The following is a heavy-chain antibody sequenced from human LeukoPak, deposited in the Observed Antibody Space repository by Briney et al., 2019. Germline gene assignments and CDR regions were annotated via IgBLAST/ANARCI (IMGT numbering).Heavy chain of an antibody. Sequence: PGGSLRLSCAASAFTLRRYAMSWVRQAGGKGLEWVSAISGSGGSTYYADSVKGRFTISRDNSKNTLYLQMSSLRAEDTAVYYCAKPKDNSLCCFDYWGQGTLVTVSS. CDR3: AKPKDNSLCCFDY. CDR1: AFTLRRYA. J-gene: IGHJ4*02. V-gene: IGHV3-23*01. CDR2: ISGSGGST. D-gene: IGHD1-20*01.